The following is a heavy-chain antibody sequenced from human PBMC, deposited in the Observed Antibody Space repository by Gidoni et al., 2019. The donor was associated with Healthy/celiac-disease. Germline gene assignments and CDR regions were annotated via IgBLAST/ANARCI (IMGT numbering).Heavy chain of an antibody. CDR1: GFTFSSYS. CDR3: AREFRYSSGWLDY. D-gene: IGHD6-19*01. J-gene: IGHJ4*02. Sequence: EVQLVESGGGLVKPGGSLRLSCAASGFTFSSYSMNWVRQAPGKGLEWCSSISSSRSYIYYADSVKGRFTISRDNAKNSLYLQMNSLRAEDTAVYYCAREFRYSSGWLDYWGQGTLVTVSS. V-gene: IGHV3-21*01. CDR2: ISSSRSYI.